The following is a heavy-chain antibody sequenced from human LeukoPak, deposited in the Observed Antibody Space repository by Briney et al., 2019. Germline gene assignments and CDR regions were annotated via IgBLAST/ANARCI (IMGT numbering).Heavy chain of an antibody. V-gene: IGHV3-21*01. Sequence: PGGSLRLSCAASGFTFSSYSMNWVRQAPGKGLEWVSSISTSGNYMYYADSVTGRFTISRDNAKNSVSLQMNSLSAEDTALYYCARDPYDSSGYYQIFDFWGQGTLVTVSS. CDR2: ISTSGNYM. CDR1: GFTFSSYS. J-gene: IGHJ4*02. D-gene: IGHD3-22*01. CDR3: ARDPYDSSGYYQIFDF.